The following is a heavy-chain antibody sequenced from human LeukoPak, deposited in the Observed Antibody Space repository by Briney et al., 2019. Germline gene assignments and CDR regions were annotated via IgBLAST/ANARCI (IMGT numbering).Heavy chain of an antibody. Sequence: GGSLRLSCAASGFTFSGSAMHWVRQASGKGLEWVGRIRSKANSYATAYAASVKGRFTISRDDSKNTAYLQMNSLKTEDTAVYYCTRHRLIRGYSYGRDAFDIWGQGTMVTVSS. D-gene: IGHD5-18*01. CDR1: GFTFSGSA. V-gene: IGHV3-73*01. CDR3: TRHRLIRGYSYGRDAFDI. J-gene: IGHJ3*02. CDR2: IRSKANSYAT.